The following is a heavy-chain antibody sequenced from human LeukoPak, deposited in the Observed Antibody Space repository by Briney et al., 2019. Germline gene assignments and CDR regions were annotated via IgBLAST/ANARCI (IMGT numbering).Heavy chain of an antibody. CDR1: GGSISSYY. CDR3: AREADASYFDY. J-gene: IGHJ4*02. Sequence: SETLSLTCTVSGGSISSYYWSWIRQPPGKGLEWIGYIYYSGSTNYNPSLKSRVTISVDRSKNQFSLKLSSVTAADTAVYYCAREADASYFDYWGQGTLVTVSS. CDR2: IYYSGST. V-gene: IGHV4-59*12.